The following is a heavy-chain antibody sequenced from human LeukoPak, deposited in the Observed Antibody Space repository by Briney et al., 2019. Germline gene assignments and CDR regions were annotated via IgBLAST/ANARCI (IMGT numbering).Heavy chain of an antibody. V-gene: IGHV3-33*01. Sequence: PGRSLRLSCAASGFTFSSYGMHWVRQAPGKGLEWVAVIWYDGSNKYYADSVKGRFTISRDNSKNTLYLQMNSLRAEDTAVYYCARAYYYDSSGHPGYYYYGMDVWGQGTTVTVSS. D-gene: IGHD3-22*01. J-gene: IGHJ6*02. CDR1: GFTFSSYG. CDR2: IWYDGSNK. CDR3: ARAYYYDSSGHPGYYYYGMDV.